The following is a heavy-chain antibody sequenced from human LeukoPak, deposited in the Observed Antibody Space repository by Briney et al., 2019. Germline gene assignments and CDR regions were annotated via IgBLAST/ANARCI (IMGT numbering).Heavy chain of an antibody. CDR1: GGSISSYY. Sequence: SETLSLTCTVSGGSISSYYWSWIRQPPGKRLEWIGYIYYSGSTNYNPSLKSRVTISVDTSKNQFSLKLSSVTAADTAVYYCARAGRGYSYGYGDFDYWGQGTLVTVSS. D-gene: IGHD5-18*01. V-gene: IGHV4-59*01. J-gene: IGHJ4*02. CDR2: IYYSGST. CDR3: ARAGRGYSYGYGDFDY.